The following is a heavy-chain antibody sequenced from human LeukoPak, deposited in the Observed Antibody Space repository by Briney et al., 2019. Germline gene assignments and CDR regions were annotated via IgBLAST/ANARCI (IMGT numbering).Heavy chain of an antibody. CDR3: AREPLNTITGTTTGALDI. D-gene: IGHD1-20*01. V-gene: IGHV4-59*01. CDR1: GGSISSYY. Sequence: KTSETLSLTCTVSGGSISSYYWSWIRQPPGKGLEWIGYIYYSGSTNYNPSLKSRVTISVDTSKNQFSLKLSSVTAADTAVYYCAREPLNTITGTTTGALDIWGQGTMVTVSS. J-gene: IGHJ3*02. CDR2: IYYSGST.